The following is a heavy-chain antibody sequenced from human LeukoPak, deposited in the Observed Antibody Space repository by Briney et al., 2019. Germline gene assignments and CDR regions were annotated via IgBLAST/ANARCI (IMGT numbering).Heavy chain of an antibody. CDR3: ARTGGTIDY. V-gene: IGHV4-30-4*01. Sequence: SETLSLTCTVSGGSIISGDYYWSWIRQPPGKGLEWIGYIYYSGSTYYNPSLKGRVTISVDTSKNQFSLKLNSVTAADTAVYYCARTGGTIDYWGQGTLVTVSS. CDR1: GGSIISGDYY. CDR2: IYYSGST. D-gene: IGHD2-8*02. J-gene: IGHJ4*02.